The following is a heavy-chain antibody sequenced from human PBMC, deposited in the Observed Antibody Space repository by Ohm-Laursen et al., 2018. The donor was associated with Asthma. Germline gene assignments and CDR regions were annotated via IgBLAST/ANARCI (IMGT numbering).Heavy chain of an antibody. J-gene: IGHJ4*02. V-gene: IGHV4-61*01. CDR1: GGSVSSGSYD. Sequence: SETLSLTCTVSGGSVSSGSYDWSWVRQAPGRELEWIAYIQSSGGANYNPSLQSRVTLSLDTSKNQVSLRLSSVTAADTALYFCARLDWVRSMFDSWGPGIQVLVSS. D-gene: IGHD3-9*01. CDR2: IQSSGGA. CDR3: ARLDWVRSMFDS.